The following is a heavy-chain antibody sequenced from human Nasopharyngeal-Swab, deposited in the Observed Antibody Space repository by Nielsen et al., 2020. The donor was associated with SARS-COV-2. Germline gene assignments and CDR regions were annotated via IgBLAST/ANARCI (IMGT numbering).Heavy chain of an antibody. CDR2: IATPTGHP. CDR3: ARDGYFDWLALSWFDP. D-gene: IGHD3-9*01. CDR1: GYTFTRYA. Sequence: ASVKVSCKASGYTFTRYAINWLRQAPGQGPEWMGWIATPTGHPTYAQGFTGRFVSSLDTSVATAYLQISSLKAEDTAVYYCARDGYFDWLALSWFDPWGQGTLVTVSS. J-gene: IGHJ5*02. V-gene: IGHV7-4-1*02.